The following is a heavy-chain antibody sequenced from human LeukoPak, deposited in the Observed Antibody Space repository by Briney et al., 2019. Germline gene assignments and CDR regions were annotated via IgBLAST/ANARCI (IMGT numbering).Heavy chain of an antibody. Sequence: PGGSLRLSCAASGFTFSSYGMHWVRQAPGKGLEWVVVIWYDGSNKYYADSVKGRFTISRDNSKNTLYLQMNSLRAEDTAVYYCARADYYDSSGYYDYWGQGTLVTVSS. V-gene: IGHV3-33*01. D-gene: IGHD3-22*01. CDR3: ARADYYDSSGYYDY. CDR1: GFTFSSYG. J-gene: IGHJ4*02. CDR2: IWYDGSNK.